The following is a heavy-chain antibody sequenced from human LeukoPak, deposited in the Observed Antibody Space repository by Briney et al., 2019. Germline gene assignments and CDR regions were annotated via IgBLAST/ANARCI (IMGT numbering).Heavy chain of an antibody. J-gene: IGHJ4*02. CDR2: ISSSGSTI. D-gene: IGHD5-12*01. CDR3: ARARGGYDSPIFDY. CDR1: GFTFSDYY. Sequence: GGSLRLSCAASGFTFSDYYMSWIRQAPGXXXXWVSYISSSGSTIYYADSVKGRFTISRDNAKNSLYLQMNSLRAEDTAVYYCARARGGYDSPIFDYWGQGTLVTVSS. V-gene: IGHV3-11*01.